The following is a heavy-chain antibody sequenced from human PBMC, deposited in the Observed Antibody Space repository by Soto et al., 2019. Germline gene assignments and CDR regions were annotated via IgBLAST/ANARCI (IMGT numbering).Heavy chain of an antibody. CDR2: INHSGST. V-gene: IGHV4-34*01. J-gene: IGHJ5*02. D-gene: IGHD3-10*01. Sequence: SETLSLTCAVYGGSFGGYYWSWIRQPPGKGLEWIGEINHSGSTNYNPSLKSRVTISVDTSKNQFSLKLSSVTAADTAVYYCARGSKVSVKEYGSGSPGTNWFDPWGQGTLVTVSS. CDR3: ARGSKVSVKEYGSGSPGTNWFDP. CDR1: GGSFGGYY.